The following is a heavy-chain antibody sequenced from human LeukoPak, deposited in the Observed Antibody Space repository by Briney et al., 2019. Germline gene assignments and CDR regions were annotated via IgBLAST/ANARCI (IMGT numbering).Heavy chain of an antibody. D-gene: IGHD6-13*01. CDR3: ARDLGYSSSWTRWFDP. V-gene: IGHV3-23*01. J-gene: IGHJ5*02. CDR2: ISPSGDIT. CDR1: GFIFSSHG. Sequence: GGSLRLSCAASGFIFSSHGMNWVRQAPGKGLEWVSGISPSGDITYYADSVKGRFTISRDNAKNSLYLQMNSLRAEDTAVYYCARDLGYSSSWTRWFDPWGQGTLVTVSS.